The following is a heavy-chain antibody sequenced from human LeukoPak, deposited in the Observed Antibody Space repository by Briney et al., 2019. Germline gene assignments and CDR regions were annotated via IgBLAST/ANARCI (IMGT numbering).Heavy chain of an antibody. Sequence: SVKVSCKASGGTFSSYAISWVRQAPGQGLEWMGRTIPILGIANYAQKFQGRVTITADKSTSTAYMELSSLRSEDTAVYYCARSYGGYLIDYWGQGTLVTVSS. CDR2: TIPILGIA. J-gene: IGHJ4*02. D-gene: IGHD5-12*01. CDR3: ARSYGGYLIDY. CDR1: GGTFSSYA. V-gene: IGHV1-69*04.